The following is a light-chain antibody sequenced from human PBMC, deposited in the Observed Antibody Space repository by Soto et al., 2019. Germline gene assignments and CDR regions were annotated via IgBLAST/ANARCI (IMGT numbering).Light chain of an antibody. CDR1: QSISNY. CDR3: QHSYSAPHT. CDR2: AAS. V-gene: IGKV1-39*01. J-gene: IGKJ2*01. Sequence: DIQMTQSPSSLYASVGDRVTITCRASQSISNYLNWYQQKPGKAPKLLIYAASSLQSGVPSRFSGSGSGTDFTLSISSLQPEDFATYYCQHSYSAPHTFGQGTKLEIK.